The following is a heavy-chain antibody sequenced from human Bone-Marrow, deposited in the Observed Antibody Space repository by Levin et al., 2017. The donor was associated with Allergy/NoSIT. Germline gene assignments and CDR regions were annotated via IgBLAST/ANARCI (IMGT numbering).Heavy chain of an antibody. CDR2: ISSRGINI. CDR3: ARDRVSSTYYDRLYYYYHGMDV. V-gene: IGHV3-11*01. J-gene: IGHJ6*02. CDR1: GFTFSDYY. Sequence: GGSLRLSCAASGFTFSDYYMSWIRQAPGKGLQWVSYISSRGINIYSADSVKGRFTISRDNAKNSLFLQMNSLRAEDTAVYYCARDRVSSTYYDRLYYYYHGMDVWGPGTTVTV. D-gene: IGHD1-26*01.